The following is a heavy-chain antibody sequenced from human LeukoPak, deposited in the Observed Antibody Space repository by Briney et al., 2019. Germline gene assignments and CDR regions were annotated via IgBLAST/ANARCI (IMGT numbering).Heavy chain of an antibody. CDR2: IYYSGST. CDR3: ARGALISYSYGPFDY. Sequence: PSVTLTLTCTVSGGSISSYYWSWIRQPPGKGLEWIGYIYYSGSTNYNPSLKSRVTISVDTSKNQFSLKLSSVTAADTAVYYCARGALISYSYGPFDYWGQGALVTVSS. J-gene: IGHJ4*02. D-gene: IGHD5-18*01. V-gene: IGHV4-59*01. CDR1: GGSISSYY.